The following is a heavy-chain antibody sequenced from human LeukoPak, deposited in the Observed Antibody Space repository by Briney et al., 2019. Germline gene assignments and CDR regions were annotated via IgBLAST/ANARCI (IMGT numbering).Heavy chain of an antibody. D-gene: IGHD5-24*01. Sequence: PGGSLRLSCAASGFTFSDYYMSWIRQAPGKGLEWVSYISSSGSTIYYANSVKGRFTISRDNAKNSLYLQMNSLRALDTAVYYCARETRWLQLPDWFDPWGQGTLVTVSS. CDR1: GFTFSDYY. J-gene: IGHJ5*02. CDR3: ARETRWLQLPDWFDP. V-gene: IGHV3-11*04. CDR2: ISSSGSTI.